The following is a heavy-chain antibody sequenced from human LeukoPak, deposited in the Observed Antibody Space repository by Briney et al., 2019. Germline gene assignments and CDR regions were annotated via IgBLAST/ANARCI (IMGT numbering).Heavy chain of an antibody. Sequence: PSQTLSLTCTVSGGSIGSGGYYWSWIRQHPGKGLEWIGYIYYSGSTYYNPSLKSRVTISVDTSKNQFSLKLSSVTAADTAVYYCARVLRDYYDSSGPEQFDYWGQGTLVTVSS. V-gene: IGHV4-31*03. CDR1: GGSIGSGGYY. D-gene: IGHD3-22*01. CDR3: ARVLRDYYDSSGPEQFDY. J-gene: IGHJ4*02. CDR2: IYYSGST.